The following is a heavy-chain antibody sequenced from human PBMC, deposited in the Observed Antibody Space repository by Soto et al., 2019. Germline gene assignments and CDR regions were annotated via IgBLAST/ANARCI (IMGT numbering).Heavy chain of an antibody. J-gene: IGHJ5*02. D-gene: IGHD5-18*01. CDR3: ARWIQLWDWFDP. V-gene: IGHV4-30-4*01. Sequence: SETLSLTCTVSGGSISSGDYYWSWIRQPPGKGLEWIGYIYYSGSTYYNPSLKSRVTISVDTSKNQFSLKLSSVTAADTAVYYCARWIQLWDWFDPWGQGTLVTVSS. CDR1: GGSISSGDYY. CDR2: IYYSGST.